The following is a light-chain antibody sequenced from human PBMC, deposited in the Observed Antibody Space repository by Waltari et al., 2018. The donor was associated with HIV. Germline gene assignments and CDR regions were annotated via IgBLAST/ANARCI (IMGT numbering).Light chain of an antibody. Sequence: QYVLTQPPSASGTAGQRVTISCSGSRSNIGSNFVFWYQQFPGSAPKRLIYKNNQRFSGVPGRFSGAKSGTSASLAISGLRSEYGAAYYCAAWDDNLVGHVVFGGGTNLTV. CDR3: AAWDDNLVGHVV. CDR2: KNN. V-gene: IGLV1-47*01. CDR1: RSNIGSNF. J-gene: IGLJ2*01.